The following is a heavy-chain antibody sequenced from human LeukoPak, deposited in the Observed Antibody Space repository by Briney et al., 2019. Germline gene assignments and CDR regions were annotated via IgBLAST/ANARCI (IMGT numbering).Heavy chain of an antibody. CDR1: GXTVSSTY. D-gene: IGHD3-10*01. CDR2: IYSGDST. V-gene: IGHV3-66*01. Sequence: PGGSLRLSCAASGXTVSSTYMSWVRQAPGKGLEWVSVIYSGDSTYYADTVNGRFTISRDNSKNTLYLQINSLRAEDTTVYYCAREYRGEYYFAYWGQGTVVTVSS. J-gene: IGHJ4*02. CDR3: AREYRGEYYFAY.